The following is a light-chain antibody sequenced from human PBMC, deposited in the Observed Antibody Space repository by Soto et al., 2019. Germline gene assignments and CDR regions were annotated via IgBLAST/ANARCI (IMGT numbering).Light chain of an antibody. J-gene: IGLJ1*01. Sequence: QSALTQPASVSWSPGQSITISCTGTSSDVGSYNLVSWYQQHPGKAPKLMIYEDNKRPSGVSNRFSVSKSGYTASLTISGLQAEDEADYYCCSYARTSTYVFGSGTKLTVL. CDR1: SSDVGSYNL. CDR2: EDN. CDR3: CSYARTSTYV. V-gene: IGLV2-23*01.